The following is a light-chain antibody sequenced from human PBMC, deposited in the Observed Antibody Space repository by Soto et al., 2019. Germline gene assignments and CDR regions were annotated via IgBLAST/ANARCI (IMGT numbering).Light chain of an antibody. CDR1: SSDVGGSDH. Sequence: QSALTQPASVSGSPGQSITVSCTGTSSDVGGSDHVNWYQQHPGKAPKLMIFDVSNRPSGVSTRFSGSKSGNAASLTISGLQAEDEADYYCSAWDNSLNGYVFGPGTKVTVL. V-gene: IGLV2-14*03. CDR3: SAWDNSLNGYV. J-gene: IGLJ1*01. CDR2: DVS.